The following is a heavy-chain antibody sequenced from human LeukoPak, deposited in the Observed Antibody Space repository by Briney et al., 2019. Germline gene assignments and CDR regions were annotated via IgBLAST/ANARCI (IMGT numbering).Heavy chain of an antibody. J-gene: IGHJ4*02. CDR1: GYTFTRYY. Sequence: GASVKVSCKASGYTFTRYYMHWVRQAPGQGLEWMGGIIPIFGTANYAQKFQGRVTITADKSTSTAYMELSSLRSEDTAVYYCARDLSNYYDSSGYLVNFDYWGQGTLVTVSS. D-gene: IGHD3-22*01. V-gene: IGHV1-69*06. CDR3: ARDLSNYYDSSGYLVNFDY. CDR2: IIPIFGTA.